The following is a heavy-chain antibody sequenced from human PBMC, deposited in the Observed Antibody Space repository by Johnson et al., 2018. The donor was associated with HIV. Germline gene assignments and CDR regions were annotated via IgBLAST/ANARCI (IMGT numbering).Heavy chain of an antibody. V-gene: IGHV3-30*02. CDR2: IRYDGSNK. Sequence: HVQLVESGGGVVQPGGSLRLSCAASGFTFSSYGMHWVRQAPGKGLEWVAFIRYDGSNKYYVDSVKGRFTISRDNSKNTLDLQMNSLRAEDTAGNYCGKEQWSGGLFTAFDIWGQGTMVTVSS. D-gene: IGHD3-10*01. J-gene: IGHJ3*02. CDR3: GKEQWSGGLFTAFDI. CDR1: GFTFSSYG.